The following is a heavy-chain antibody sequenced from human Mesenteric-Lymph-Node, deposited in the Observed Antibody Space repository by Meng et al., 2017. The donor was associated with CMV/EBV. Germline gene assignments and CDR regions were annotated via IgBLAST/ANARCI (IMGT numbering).Heavy chain of an antibody. CDR3: ARCSDYYVDYGMDV. V-gene: IGHV4-31*02. CDR2: IYYSGST. J-gene: IGHJ6*02. D-gene: IGHD3-16*01. Sequence: SGGSISSGGYYWSWIRQHPGKGLEWIGYIYYSGSTYYNPSLKSRVTISVDTSKNQFSLKLSSVTAADTAVYYCARCSDYYVDYGMDVWGQGTTVTVSS. CDR1: GGSISSGGYY.